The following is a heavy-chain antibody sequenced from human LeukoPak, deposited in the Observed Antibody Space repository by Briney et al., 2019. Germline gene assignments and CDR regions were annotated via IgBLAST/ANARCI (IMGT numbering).Heavy chain of an antibody. Sequence: ASVKVSCKASGYTFTSYAMHWVRQAPGQRLEWMGWINAGKGNTKYSQKFQGRVTITRDTSASTAYMELSSLRSEDTAVYYCARDVGYCSSTSCLYDYWGQGTLVTVSS. CDR3: ARDVGYCSSTSCLYDY. CDR1: GYTFTSYA. V-gene: IGHV1-3*01. J-gene: IGHJ4*02. D-gene: IGHD2-2*01. CDR2: INAGKGNT.